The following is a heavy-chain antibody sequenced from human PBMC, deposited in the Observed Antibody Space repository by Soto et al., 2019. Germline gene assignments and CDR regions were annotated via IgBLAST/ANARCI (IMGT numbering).Heavy chain of an antibody. CDR3: AREETAWPLAYGLHV. CDR2: IGTRSDI. V-gene: IGHV3-21*02. CDR1: GFTFSTYS. J-gene: IGHJ6*02. D-gene: IGHD2-21*02. Sequence: EVQLVESGGGLVKPGGSLRLSCVASGFTFSTYSMNWVRQAPGKGLEWVSTIGTRSDIYYAESVKGRFTISRDNAKNSLSLQMNSLRVEDTAVYYCAREETAWPLAYGLHVWGQGTAVTVSS.